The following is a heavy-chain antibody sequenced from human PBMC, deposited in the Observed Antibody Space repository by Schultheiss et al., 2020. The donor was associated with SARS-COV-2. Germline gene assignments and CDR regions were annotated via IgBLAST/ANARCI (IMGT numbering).Heavy chain of an antibody. J-gene: IGHJ4*02. CDR1: DGSFSGYY. CDR2: INHSGST. CDR3: ARSIAAATLTFYFDY. Sequence: SETLSLTCAVYDGSFSGYYWSWIRQPPGKGLEWIGEINHSGSTNYNPSLKSRVTISVDTSKNQFSLKLSSVTAADTAVYYCARSIAAATLTFYFDYWGQGTLVTVSS. V-gene: IGHV4-34*09. D-gene: IGHD6-13*01.